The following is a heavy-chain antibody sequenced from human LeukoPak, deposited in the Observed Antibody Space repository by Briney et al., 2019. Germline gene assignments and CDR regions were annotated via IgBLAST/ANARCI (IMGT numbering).Heavy chain of an antibody. D-gene: IGHD1-26*01. CDR3: AREVGATQDYYGMDV. CDR1: GGSISSYY. J-gene: IGHJ6*02. CDR2: IYYSGST. Sequence: SETLSLTCTVSGGSISSYYWSWIRQPPGKGLEWIGYIYYSGSTNYNPSLKSRVTISVDTSENQFSLKLSSVTAADTAVYYCAREVGATQDYYGMDVWGQGTTVTVSS. V-gene: IGHV4-59*01.